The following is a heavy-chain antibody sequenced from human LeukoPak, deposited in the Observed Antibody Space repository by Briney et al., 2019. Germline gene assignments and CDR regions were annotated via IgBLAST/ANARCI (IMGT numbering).Heavy chain of an antibody. J-gene: IGHJ4*02. V-gene: IGHV3-33*01. D-gene: IGHD6-19*01. Sequence: PGGSLRLSCAASGFTFSSYGMHWVRQAPGKGLEWVAVIWYDGSNKYYADSVKGRFTISRDNSKNTLYLQMNSLRAEDTAVYYCARGHGYSSGWYRGKIFDYWGQGTLVTVSS. CDR1: GFTFSSYG. CDR2: IWYDGSNK. CDR3: ARGHGYSSGWYRGKIFDY.